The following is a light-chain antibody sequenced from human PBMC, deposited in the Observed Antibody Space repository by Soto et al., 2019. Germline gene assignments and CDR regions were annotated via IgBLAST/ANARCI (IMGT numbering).Light chain of an antibody. J-gene: IGLJ2*01. V-gene: IGLV2-14*03. CDR3: SSCTGSSTHVT. CDR2: DVT. Sequence: QSALTQPASVSGSPGQSITISCTGTSNDIGGYKYVSWYQQHPGKAPKLVIYDVTARPSGVSNRFSGSKSGNTASLTISGLQPEDEADYYCSSCTGSSTHVTFGGGTKLTVL. CDR1: SNDIGGYKY.